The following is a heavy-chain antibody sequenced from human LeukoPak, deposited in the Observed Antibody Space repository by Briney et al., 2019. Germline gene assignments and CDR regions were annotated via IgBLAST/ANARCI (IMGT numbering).Heavy chain of an antibody. Sequence: SETLSLTCTVSSVSMNEYYWSWIRQSPGKGLEWIGFSPYSGATNYAPSLTSRVIISVDTSNNQVSLRLSSVTAADTAIYYCATAKFPYYYFDFWGQGILVTVSS. CDR3: ATAKFPYYYFDF. V-gene: IGHV4-59*08. J-gene: IGHJ4*02. CDR1: SVSMNEYY. D-gene: IGHD2-21*01. CDR2: SPYSGAT.